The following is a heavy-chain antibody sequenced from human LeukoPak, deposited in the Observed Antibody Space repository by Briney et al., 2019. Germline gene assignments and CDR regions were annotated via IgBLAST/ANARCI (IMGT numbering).Heavy chain of an antibody. CDR1: GYTFTGYY. CDR2: IHPNSGGT. CDR3: ARPRYTNSQDAFDI. Sequence: ASVKVSCKASGYTFTGYYMHWVRQAPGQGLEWMGWIHPNSGGTNYAQKFQGRVTMTRDTSISTAYMELSSLTSEDTAVYYCARPRYTNSQDAFDIWGQGTMVTVSS. J-gene: IGHJ3*02. D-gene: IGHD3-9*01. V-gene: IGHV1-2*02.